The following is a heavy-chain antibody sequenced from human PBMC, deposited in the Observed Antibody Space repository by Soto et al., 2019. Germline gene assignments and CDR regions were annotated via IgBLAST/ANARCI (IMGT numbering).Heavy chain of an antibody. J-gene: IGHJ4*02. CDR3: ARGPNYAYYYDSSGYLVY. CDR2: INHSGST. CDR1: GGSFSCYY. V-gene: IGHV4-34*01. Sequence: SETLSLTCAVYGGSFSCYYWIWIRQPPGKGLEWIGEINHSGSTNYNPSLKSRVTISVDTSKNQFSLKLSSVTAADTAVYYCARGPNYAYYYDSSGYLVYWGQG. D-gene: IGHD3-22*01.